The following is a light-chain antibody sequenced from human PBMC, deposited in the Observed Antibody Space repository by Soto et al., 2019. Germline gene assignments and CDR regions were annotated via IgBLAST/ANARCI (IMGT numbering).Light chain of an antibody. Sequence: QLVLTQSPSASASLGASVKLTCTLTSGHSSYAIAWHQQQPERGPRYLMKLDSDGSHFKGDGVPDRFSGSSSGPERYLTISSLQSEDEADYYCQTWGTGFRVFGGGTKLTVL. J-gene: IGLJ3*02. V-gene: IGLV4-69*01. CDR3: QTWGTGFRV. CDR1: SGHSSYA. CDR2: LDSDGSH.